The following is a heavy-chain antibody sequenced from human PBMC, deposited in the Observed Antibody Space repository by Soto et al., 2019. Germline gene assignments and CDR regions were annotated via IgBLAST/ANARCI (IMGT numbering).Heavy chain of an antibody. CDR2: IIPIFGTA. Sequence: QVQLVQSGAEVKKPGSSVKVSCKASGGTFSSYAISWVRQAPGQGLEWMGGIIPIFGTANYAQKFQGRVTITADESTSTAYMELSSLRSEDTAVYYWAIHIVVVTADYNWFDPWGQGTLVTVSS. D-gene: IGHD2-21*02. CDR3: AIHIVVVTADYNWFDP. J-gene: IGHJ5*02. CDR1: GGTFSSYA. V-gene: IGHV1-69*12.